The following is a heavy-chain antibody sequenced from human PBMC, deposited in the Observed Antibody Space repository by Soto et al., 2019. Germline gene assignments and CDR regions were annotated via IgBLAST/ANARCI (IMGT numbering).Heavy chain of an antibody. V-gene: IGHV2-5*02. J-gene: IGHJ1*01. D-gene: IGHD3-16*01. Sequence: QITLNEYGPELVKPTQTLTLTCTFSGFSLNTRDVGVGWIRQTPGKALEWLGVVYWDDDKTYSTSLKSRLTITKDTPKNQVVLRMTKMDPVDTATYYCAHCRGGVASFWCQGTLVTVSS. CDR2: VYWDDDK. CDR1: GFSLNTRDVG. CDR3: AHCRGGVASF.